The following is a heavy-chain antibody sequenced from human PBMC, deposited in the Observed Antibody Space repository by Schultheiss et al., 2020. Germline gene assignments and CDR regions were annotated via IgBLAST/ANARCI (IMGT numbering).Heavy chain of an antibody. CDR2: ISYDGSNK. CDR3: AREGNQLPREPFDI. J-gene: IGHJ3*02. V-gene: IGHV3-30-3*01. CDR1: GFTFSSYA. Sequence: GGSLRLSCAASGFTFSSYAMHWVRQAPGKGLEWVAVISYDGSNKYYADSVKGRFTISRDNSKNTLYLQMNSLRAEDTAVYYCAREGNQLPREPFDIWGQGTMVTVSS. D-gene: IGHD2-2*01.